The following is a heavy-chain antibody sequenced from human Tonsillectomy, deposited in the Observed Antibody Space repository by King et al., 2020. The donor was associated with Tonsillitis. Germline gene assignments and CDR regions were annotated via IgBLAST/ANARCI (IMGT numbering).Heavy chain of an antibody. Sequence: VQLVESGGDLVQPGGSLRLSCAASGFTFSSYAMSWVRQAPGKGLEWVSTISGSGAGTYYADSVKGRFTISSDNSKNTLYLQMNSLRAEDTAVYYCAKGAPGIAVAGSGAFDYWGQGTLVTVSS. CDR2: ISGSGAGT. CDR3: AKGAPGIAVAGSGAFDY. V-gene: IGHV3-23*04. D-gene: IGHD6-19*01. CDR1: GFTFSSYA. J-gene: IGHJ4*02.